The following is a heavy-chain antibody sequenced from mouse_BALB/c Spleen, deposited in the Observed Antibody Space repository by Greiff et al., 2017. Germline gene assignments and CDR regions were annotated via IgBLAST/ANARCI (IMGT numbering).Heavy chain of an antibody. Sequence: VQLKESGPSLVKPSQSLTLTCSASGDSFTSDYLNWIRQFPGNKLEYMGYISYSGSTYYNPYIKSRISITRDTSKNQYYLQLNSVTTEDTATYYCASYDYDHYYAMDYWGQGTSVTVSS. D-gene: IGHD2-4*01. V-gene: IGHV3-8*02. CDR3: ASYDYDHYYAMDY. CDR2: ISYSGST. CDR1: GDSFTSDY. J-gene: IGHJ4*01.